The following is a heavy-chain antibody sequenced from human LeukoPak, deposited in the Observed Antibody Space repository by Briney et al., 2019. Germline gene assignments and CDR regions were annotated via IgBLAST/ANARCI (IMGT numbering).Heavy chain of an antibody. J-gene: IGHJ4*02. CDR2: IYYTGST. D-gene: IGHD3-22*01. CDR3: ASSYYYDRTRYFDY. V-gene: IGHV4-59*08. CDR1: GSSITSYY. Sequence: SETLSLTCTVSGSSITSYYWTWIRQPPGKGQEWIGYIYYTGSTKSNPSLKSRVTISLDTSKNQFSLKLSSVTAADTAIYYCASSYYYDRTRYFDYWGLGTLVTVSS.